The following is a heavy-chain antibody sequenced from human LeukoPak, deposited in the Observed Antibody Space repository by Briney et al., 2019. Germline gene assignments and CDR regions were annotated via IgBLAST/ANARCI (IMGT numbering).Heavy chain of an antibody. V-gene: IGHV4-61*08. J-gene: IGHJ4*02. D-gene: IGHD2-2*01. Sequence: PSETLSLTCTVSGVSINSDAYYWSWIRQPPGKGLEWIGYVYYSGSTNYNPSLKSRVTISVDTSKNQFSLKLSSVTAADTAVYYCARDSGYCSSTSCRGEFDYWGQGTLVTVSS. CDR2: VYYSGST. CDR3: ARDSGYCSSTSCRGEFDY. CDR1: GVSINSDAYY.